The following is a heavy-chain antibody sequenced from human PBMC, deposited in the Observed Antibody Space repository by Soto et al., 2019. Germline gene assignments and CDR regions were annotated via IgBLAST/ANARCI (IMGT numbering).Heavy chain of an antibody. V-gene: IGHV3-48*03. CDR1: GFTFSSFE. CDR3: ARDSRGGAARRPTFYY. J-gene: IGHJ4*02. Sequence: EVQLAESGGGLAQPGGSLRLSCVGSGFTFSSFEMNWVSQTPGKGLEWLSYIGRSGETIYYADSVKGRFTISRDNAKSSLFLQMNGLRDEDTGIYYCARDSRGGAARRPTFYYWGRGTLVTVSS. CDR2: IGRSGETI. D-gene: IGHD6-6*01.